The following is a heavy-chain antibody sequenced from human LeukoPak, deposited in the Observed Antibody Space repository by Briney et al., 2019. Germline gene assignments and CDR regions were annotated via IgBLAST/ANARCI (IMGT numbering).Heavy chain of an antibody. V-gene: IGHV4-39*01. CDR3: ARMPETYYYDSSDPTYFDY. CDR2: IYYTGST. CDR1: GGSISTSSYY. D-gene: IGHD3-22*01. Sequence: PSETLSLTCSVSGGSISTSSYYWGWIRQPPGKGLEWIGTIYYTGSTFYSPSLQSRVSISVDTSTNQFSLKLTSVTAADTAVYYCARMPETYYYDSSDPTYFDYWGQGTLVTVSS. J-gene: IGHJ4*02.